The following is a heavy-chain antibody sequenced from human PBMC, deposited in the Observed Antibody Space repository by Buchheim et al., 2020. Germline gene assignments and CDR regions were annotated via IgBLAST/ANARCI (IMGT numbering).Heavy chain of an antibody. CDR3: AKVNYYDSSGYLDY. Sequence: QVQLVESGGGVVQPGRSLRLSCAASGFTFSSYGIHWVRQAPGKGLEWVAVISHDGSNKYYADSVKGRFTISRDNSKNTLSLQMNSLRAEDTAVYYCAKVNYYDSSGYLDYWGRGTL. CDR2: ISHDGSNK. D-gene: IGHD3-22*01. V-gene: IGHV3-30*18. J-gene: IGHJ4*02. CDR1: GFTFSSYG.